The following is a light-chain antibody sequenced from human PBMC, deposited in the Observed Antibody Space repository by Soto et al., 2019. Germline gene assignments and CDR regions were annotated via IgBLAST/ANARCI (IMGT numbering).Light chain of an antibody. CDR1: QDISNY. CDR2: DAS. V-gene: IGKV1-33*01. CDR3: QQYDGLPT. J-gene: IGKJ5*01. Sequence: DIQLTQSPSSLSASVGDRVTITCQASQDISNYLNWYQQEPGKAPKVLIYDASNLGTGVPSRFSGSGSGTDFTFSISSLPPEDVATYYCQQYDGLPTFGQGTRLEI.